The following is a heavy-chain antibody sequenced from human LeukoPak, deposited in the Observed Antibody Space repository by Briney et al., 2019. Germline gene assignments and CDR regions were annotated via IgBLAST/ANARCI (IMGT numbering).Heavy chain of an antibody. CDR1: GYSFTSYW. CDR3: ARPPYNSSWYGPHAFDI. CDR2: IYPGDSDT. J-gene: IGHJ3*02. V-gene: IGHV5-51*01. D-gene: IGHD6-13*01. Sequence: RGESLKISCKGSGYSFTSYWIGWVRQMPGKGLEWMGIIYPGDSDTRYSPSFQGQVTISADKSISTAYLQWSSLKASDTAMYYCARPPYNSSWYGPHAFDIWGQGTMVTVSS.